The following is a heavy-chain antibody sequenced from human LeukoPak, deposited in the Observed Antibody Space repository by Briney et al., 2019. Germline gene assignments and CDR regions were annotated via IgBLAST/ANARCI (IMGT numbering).Heavy chain of an antibody. J-gene: IGHJ4*02. CDR2: IYHSGST. D-gene: IGHD1-26*01. CDR1: GYSISSGYY. Sequence: PSETLSLTCTVSGYSISSGYYWGWIRQPPGKGLKWIGNIYHSGSTYYNPSLKSRVTISVDTSKNQFSLKLSSVTAADTAVYYCASFASLGEYFDYWGQGTLVTVSS. V-gene: IGHV4-38-2*02. CDR3: ASFASLGEYFDY.